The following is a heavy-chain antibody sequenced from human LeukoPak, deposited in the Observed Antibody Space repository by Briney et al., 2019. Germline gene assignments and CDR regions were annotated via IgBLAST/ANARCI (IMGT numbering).Heavy chain of an antibody. CDR2: ISSSGDNT. CDR1: GFTFSSYS. Sequence: PGGSLRLSCAASGFTFSSYSINWVRQAPGKGLEWVSAISSSGDNTYYADSVKGRFTISRDNSKNTLYLQMNSLRAEDTAVFYCARGAGSSTDYYFDYWGQGTLVTVSS. D-gene: IGHD3-10*01. CDR3: ARGAGSSTDYYFDY. V-gene: IGHV3-23*01. J-gene: IGHJ4*02.